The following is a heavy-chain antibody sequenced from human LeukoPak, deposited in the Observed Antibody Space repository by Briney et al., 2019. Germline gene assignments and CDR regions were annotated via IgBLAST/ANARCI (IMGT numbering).Heavy chain of an antibody. CDR3: AKAYRITMDPRAPIDY. J-gene: IGHJ4*02. V-gene: IGHV3-30*18. D-gene: IGHD3-10*01. Sequence: GGSLRLSCAASGFTFSSYGMHWVRQAPGKGLEWVAVISYDGSNKYYADSVKGRFTISRDNSKNTLYLQMNSLRAEDTAVYYCAKAYRITMDPRAPIDYWGQGTLVTVSS. CDR1: GFTFSSYG. CDR2: ISYDGSNK.